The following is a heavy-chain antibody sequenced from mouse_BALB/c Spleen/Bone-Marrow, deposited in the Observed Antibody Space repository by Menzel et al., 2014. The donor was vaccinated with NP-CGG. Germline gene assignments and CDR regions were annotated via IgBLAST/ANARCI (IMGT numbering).Heavy chain of an antibody. CDR3: ARSRTGFAY. CDR2: INPGSGGT. Sequence: VQLQQSGAELVRPGTSVKVSCKASGYAFTNYSIEWVKQRPGQGLEWIGVINPGSGGTNYNEKFKGKATLTADKSSSTAYMQLSSLTSDDSAVYFCARSRTGFAYWGQGTLVTVSA. V-gene: IGHV1-54*03. CDR1: GYAFTNYS. J-gene: IGHJ3*01.